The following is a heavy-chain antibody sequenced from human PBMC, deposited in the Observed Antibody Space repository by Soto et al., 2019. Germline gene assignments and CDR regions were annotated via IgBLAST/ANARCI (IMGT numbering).Heavy chain of an antibody. V-gene: IGHV3-9*01. Sequence: EVQLLESGGGLVQPGGSLRLSCAASGFTFSSYAMSWVRQAPGKGLEWVSGISWNSGSIGYADSVKGRFTISRDNAKNSLYLQMNSLRAEDTALYYCAKDTLGYCSGGSCPSGMDVWGQGTTVTVSS. J-gene: IGHJ6*02. CDR1: GFTFSSYA. CDR2: ISWNSGSI. D-gene: IGHD2-15*01. CDR3: AKDTLGYCSGGSCPSGMDV.